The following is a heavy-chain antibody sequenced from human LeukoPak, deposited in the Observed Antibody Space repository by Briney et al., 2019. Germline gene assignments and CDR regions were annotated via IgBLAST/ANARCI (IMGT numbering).Heavy chain of an antibody. CDR3: AKAGVRYFDSSGLYAFDF. CDR1: GGSLSSTSYY. Sequence: PSETLSLTCAVSGGSLSSTSYYWAWIRQPPGKGLEWIGTIYYSGSTYHNPSLKNRVTMSVGTSRNQFSLKLSSVDAADTAVYYCAKAGVRYFDSSGLYAFDFWGQGTTVTVSS. CDR2: IYYSGST. D-gene: IGHD3-22*01. V-gene: IGHV4-39*01. J-gene: IGHJ3*01.